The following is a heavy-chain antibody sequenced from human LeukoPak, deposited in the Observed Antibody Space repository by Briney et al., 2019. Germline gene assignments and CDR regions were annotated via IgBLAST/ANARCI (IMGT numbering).Heavy chain of an antibody. CDR2: IYYSGST. Sequence: PGGSLRLSCAASGFTFSSYWMSWVRQAPGKGLEWIGSIYYSGSTYYNPSLKSRVTISVDTSKNQFSLKLSSVTAADTAVYYCARSGRRITMVRGPFDYWGQGTLVTVSS. J-gene: IGHJ4*02. CDR3: ARSGRRITMVRGPFDY. CDR1: GFTFSSYW. D-gene: IGHD3-10*01. V-gene: IGHV4-39*01.